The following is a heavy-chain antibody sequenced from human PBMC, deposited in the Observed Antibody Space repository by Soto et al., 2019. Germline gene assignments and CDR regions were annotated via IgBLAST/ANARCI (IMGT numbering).Heavy chain of an antibody. CDR3: ARDCSRGSCSTAY. Sequence: QVQLVQSGGEVKKPGASVKGSCKASGYTFSSYGISWMRQGPGQKLEWMGWISVYNGNKMYAQKFQGRVTMTTDTSTSTAYMELRSLRSDDTAVYYCARDCSRGSCSTAYWGQGTLVTVSS. CDR1: GYTFSSYG. CDR2: ISVYNGNK. V-gene: IGHV1-18*01. D-gene: IGHD2-15*01. J-gene: IGHJ4*02.